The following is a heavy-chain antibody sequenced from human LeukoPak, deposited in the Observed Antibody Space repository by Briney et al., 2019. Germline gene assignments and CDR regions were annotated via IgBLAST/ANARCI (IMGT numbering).Heavy chain of an antibody. Sequence: SETLSLTCTVSGGSISSSSYYWGWIRQPPGKGLEWIGSIYYSGSTYYNPSLKSRVTISVDTSKNQFSLKLSSVTAADTAVYYCAREAGGNCYFDYWGQGTLVTVSS. V-gene: IGHV4-39*07. J-gene: IGHJ4*02. CDR1: GGSISSSSYY. CDR3: AREAGGNCYFDY. D-gene: IGHD4-23*01. CDR2: IYYSGST.